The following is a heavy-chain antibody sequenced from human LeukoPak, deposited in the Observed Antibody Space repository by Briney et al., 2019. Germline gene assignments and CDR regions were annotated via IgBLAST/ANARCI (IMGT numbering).Heavy chain of an antibody. CDR1: GFTFSSYA. Sequence: GGSLRLSCAASGFTFSSYAMSWVRQAPGKGLEWVSSINGIGSSTYYADSVKGRFTISRDNSKNTLYLQMNSLRAKDTAVYYCAKDLGAARPFDYWGQGTLVTVSS. V-gene: IGHV3-23*01. CDR3: AKDLGAARPFDY. CDR2: INGIGSST. D-gene: IGHD6-6*01. J-gene: IGHJ4*02.